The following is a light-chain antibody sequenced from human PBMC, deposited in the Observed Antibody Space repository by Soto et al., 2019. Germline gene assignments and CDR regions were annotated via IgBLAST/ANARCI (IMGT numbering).Light chain of an antibody. CDR3: QQRTNWPLS. Sequence: EIVLTQSPATLSLSPGERATLSCRASQSVSSYLAWYQQKPGKAPKLLIYDASNRATGIPARFSGSGSWTDFALSSSSLEPEDFAVYSVQQRTNWPLSFGGGTKVEIK. V-gene: IGKV3-11*01. CDR2: DAS. CDR1: QSVSSY. J-gene: IGKJ4*01.